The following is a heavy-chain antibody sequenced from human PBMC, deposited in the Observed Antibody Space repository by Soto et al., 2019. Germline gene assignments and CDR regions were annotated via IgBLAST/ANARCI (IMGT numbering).Heavy chain of an antibody. V-gene: IGHV1-18*01. CDR2: INSFSGDT. D-gene: IGHD2-15*01. Sequence: QVQLVQSGAEVKKPGASVKVSCKASGYTFTHYGITWVRQAPGQGLEWMGWINSFSGDTNYPQKLQGRLTMTTDTSTNTVYMELRNLRSDDTAVYYCARDLHSGGKYWYFAIWGRGTLVTVSS. J-gene: IGHJ2*01. CDR3: ARDLHSGGKYWYFAI. CDR1: GYTFTHYG.